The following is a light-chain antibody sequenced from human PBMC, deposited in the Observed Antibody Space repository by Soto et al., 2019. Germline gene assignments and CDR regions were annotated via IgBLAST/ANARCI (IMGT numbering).Light chain of an antibody. CDR2: LGS. Sequence: IVMTQSTLSLPVTPGEPASISFRSSQSLLHSNGYNYLDWYLQKPGQSPQLLIYLGSNRASGVPDRFSGSGSGTDFTLKISRVEAEDVGVYYCMQALQTPWTFGQGSKVDI. J-gene: IGKJ1*01. V-gene: IGKV2-28*01. CDR1: QSLLHSNGYNY. CDR3: MQALQTPWT.